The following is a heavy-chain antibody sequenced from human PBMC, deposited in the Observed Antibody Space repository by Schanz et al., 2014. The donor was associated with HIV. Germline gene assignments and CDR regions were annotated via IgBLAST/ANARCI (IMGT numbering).Heavy chain of an antibody. CDR1: GYTFSSHG. CDR3: ARDQNVISMVRGVMGGVDY. D-gene: IGHD3-10*01. V-gene: IGHV1-18*01. J-gene: IGHJ4*02. Sequence: QVQLVQSGAEVKKPGASVKVSCKASGYTFSSHGISWVRQAPGQGLEWMGWISAYNGNTNYAQKFQGRVTMTTDTSTSTAYMELRSLKPDDTGLYYCARDQNVISMVRGVMGGVDYWGQGTLVTVSS. CDR2: ISAYNGNT.